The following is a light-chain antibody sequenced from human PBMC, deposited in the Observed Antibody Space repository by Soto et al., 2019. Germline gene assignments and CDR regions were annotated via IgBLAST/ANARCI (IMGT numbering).Light chain of an antibody. Sequence: QSVLTQPPSASGTPGQGVTISCSGSTSNIGSNYVYWYQQLPGTAPKLLIYRNNQRPSGVPDRFSGSKSGTSAYLAISGLRSDDEADYFCATWDDSLNGLYVFGTGTKVTVL. CDR2: RNN. CDR3: ATWDDSLNGLYV. V-gene: IGLV1-47*01. CDR1: TSNIGSNY. J-gene: IGLJ1*01.